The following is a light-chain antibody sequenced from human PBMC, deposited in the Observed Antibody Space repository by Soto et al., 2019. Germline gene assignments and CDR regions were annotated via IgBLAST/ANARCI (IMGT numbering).Light chain of an antibody. CDR1: QSISTH. J-gene: IGKJ1*01. CDR2: AAS. V-gene: IGKV1-39*01. Sequence: DIQMTQSPSSLSASVGDRVSITCRASQSISTHLSWYQQKPGKAPKHLIYAASSLQSWVPSRFTGSGSGTDFTLTISSLQPEDFATYYCQQSYTSWWTFGQGTKVEIK. CDR3: QQSYTSWWT.